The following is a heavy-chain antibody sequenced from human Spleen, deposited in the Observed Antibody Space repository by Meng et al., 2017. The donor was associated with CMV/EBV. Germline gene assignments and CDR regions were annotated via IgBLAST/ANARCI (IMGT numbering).Heavy chain of an antibody. D-gene: IGHD1-1*01. CDR3: AKTDSREGGFDS. J-gene: IGHJ4*02. V-gene: IGHV4-31*03. Sequence: TVSGGSISSGGYYRSCIRQHPGKGLEWIGYVHYSGSTYYNPSLKSRITISVDASKRQFFLKLNSVTAADTAVYYCAKTDSREGGFDSWGQGTLVTVSS. CDR1: GGSISSGGYY. CDR2: VHYSGST.